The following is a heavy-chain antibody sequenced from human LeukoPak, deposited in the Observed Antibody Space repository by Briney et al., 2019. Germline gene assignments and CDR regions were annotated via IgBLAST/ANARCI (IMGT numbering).Heavy chain of an antibody. Sequence: PGGSLRLSCAASGFTFSSYGMHWVRQAPGKGLEWVAFIRYDGSNKYYADSVKGRFTISRDNSKNTLYLQMNSLRAEDTAVYYCAKLNYYDSSGYYELYPNAFDIWGQGTMVTVSS. J-gene: IGHJ3*02. CDR3: AKLNYYDSSGYYELYPNAFDI. D-gene: IGHD3-22*01. CDR1: GFTFSSYG. CDR2: IRYDGSNK. V-gene: IGHV3-30*02.